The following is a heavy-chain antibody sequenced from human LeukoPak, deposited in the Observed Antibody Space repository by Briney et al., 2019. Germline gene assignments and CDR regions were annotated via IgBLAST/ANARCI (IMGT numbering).Heavy chain of an antibody. D-gene: IGHD3-3*01. V-gene: IGHV4-59*01. CDR2: IYYSGST. CDR3: ARILSASGCYKFDS. J-gene: IGHJ4*02. CDR1: GGSFSSYY. Sequence: SETLSLTCTVSGGSFSSYYWSWIRQPPGKGLEWIGYIYYSGSTNYNPSLKSRVSISVDTSKNQFSLKLSSVTAADTAVYYCARILSASGCYKFDSWGQGTLATVSS.